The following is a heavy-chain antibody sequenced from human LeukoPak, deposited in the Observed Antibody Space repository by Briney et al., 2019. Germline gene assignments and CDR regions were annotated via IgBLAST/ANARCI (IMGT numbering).Heavy chain of an antibody. V-gene: IGHV4-30-4*01. J-gene: IGHJ4*02. CDR1: GGSISSGDYY. CDR3: ASFALGGSGYYYY. Sequence: SETLSLTCTVSGGSISSGDYYWSCIRQPPGKGLEWIGYIYYSGSTYYNPSLKSRVTISVDTSKNQFSLKLSSVTAADTAVYYCASFALGGSGYYYYWGQGTLVTVSS. D-gene: IGHD3-22*01. CDR2: IYYSGST.